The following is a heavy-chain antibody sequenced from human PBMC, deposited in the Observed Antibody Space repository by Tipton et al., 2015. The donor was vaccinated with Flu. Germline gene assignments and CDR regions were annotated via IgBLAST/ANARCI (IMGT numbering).Heavy chain of an antibody. J-gene: IGHJ4*02. CDR2: ISSNGGST. Sequence: SLRLSCAASGFTFSSYAMHWVRQAPGKGLEYVSAISSNGGSTYYANSVKGRFTISGDNSKNTLYLQMGSLRAEDMAVYYCARDLDNFWSGPDYWGQGTLVTVSS. V-gene: IGHV3-64*01. D-gene: IGHD3-3*01. CDR1: GFTFSSYA. CDR3: ARDLDNFWSGPDY.